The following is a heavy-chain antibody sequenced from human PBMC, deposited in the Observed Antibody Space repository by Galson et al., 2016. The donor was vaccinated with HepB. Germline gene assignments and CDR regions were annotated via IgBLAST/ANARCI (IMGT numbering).Heavy chain of an antibody. V-gene: IGHV5-51*01. J-gene: IGHJ4*02. CDR3: ARPKPGDGYNWAY. D-gene: IGHD5-24*01. CDR2: IYPEDSDT. Sequence: QSGAEVKKPGESLRISCKGSGYDFPTFWLGWVRQLPGQGLEWMGIIYPEDSDTRYSPSLQGQVTISADTSINTAYLQWDSLKASDSGIYYCARPKPGDGYNWAYGGQGTTVTGSS. CDR1: GYDFPTFW.